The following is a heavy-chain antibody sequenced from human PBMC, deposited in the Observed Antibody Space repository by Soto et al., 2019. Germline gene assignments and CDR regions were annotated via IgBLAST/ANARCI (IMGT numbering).Heavy chain of an antibody. CDR2: ISYDGSNK. CDR3: AKDRYGAAGFG. CDR1: GFTFSSYG. Sequence: QVQLVESGGGVVQPGRSLRLSCAASGFTFSSYGMHWVRQAPGKGLEWVAAISYDGSNKYYADSVKGRFTISRDNSKNTLYLQMNSLRAEDTAVYYCAKDRYGAAGFGGGQGTLVTVSS. D-gene: IGHD6-13*01. V-gene: IGHV3-30*18. J-gene: IGHJ4*02.